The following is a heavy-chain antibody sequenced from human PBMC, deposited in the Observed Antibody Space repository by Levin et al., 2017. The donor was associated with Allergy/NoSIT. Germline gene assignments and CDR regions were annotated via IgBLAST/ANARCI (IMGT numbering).Heavy chain of an antibody. V-gene: IGHV4-59*01. CDR3: ARAVSGIAAAVPYYFDY. CDR1: GGSIRSSY. Sequence: SQTLSLPCTVSGGSIRSSYWSWIRQPPGKGLEWIGYIYYSGSTNYNPSLKSRVTISVDTSKNQFSLKLNSVTAADTAVYYCARAVSGIAAAVPYYFDYWGQGTLVTVSS. D-gene: IGHD6-13*01. J-gene: IGHJ4*02. CDR2: IYYSGST.